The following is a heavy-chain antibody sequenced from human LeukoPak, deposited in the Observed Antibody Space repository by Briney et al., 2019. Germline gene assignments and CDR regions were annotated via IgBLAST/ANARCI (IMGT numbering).Heavy chain of an antibody. CDR2: IYYSGST. CDR1: GGSISSGDYY. D-gene: IGHD3-16*02. Sequence: SETLSLTCTVSGGSISSGDYYWSWIRQPTGKGLEWIGYIYYSGSTYYNPSLKSRVTISVDTSKNQFSLNLSSVTAADTAVYYCARDDGIYDYVWGRYRCFHYWGQGILVTVSS. V-gene: IGHV4-30-4*01. CDR3: ARDDGIYDYVWGRYRCFHY. J-gene: IGHJ4*02.